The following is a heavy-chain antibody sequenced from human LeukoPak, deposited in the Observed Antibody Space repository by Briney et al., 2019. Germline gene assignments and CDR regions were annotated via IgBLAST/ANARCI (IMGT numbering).Heavy chain of an antibody. Sequence: GGSLRLSCAASGFTFSSCAMHWVRQAPGKGLEWVAVISYDGSNKYYADSVKGRFTISRDNSKNTLYLQMNSLRAEDTAVYYCARDADSGSYFFDYWGQGTLVTVSS. D-gene: IGHD1-26*01. V-gene: IGHV3-30*04. J-gene: IGHJ4*02. CDR1: GFTFSSCA. CDR2: ISYDGSNK. CDR3: ARDADSGSYFFDY.